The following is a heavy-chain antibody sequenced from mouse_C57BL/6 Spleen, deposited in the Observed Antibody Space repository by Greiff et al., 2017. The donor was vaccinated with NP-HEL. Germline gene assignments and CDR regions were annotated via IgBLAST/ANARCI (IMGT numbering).Heavy chain of an antibody. D-gene: IGHD2-4*01. J-gene: IGHJ1*03. V-gene: IGHV1-52*01. CDR3: ARGRYYDYDDWYFDV. Sequence: QVQLQQPGAELVRPGSSVKLSCKASGYTFTSYWMHWVKQRPIQGLEWIGNIDPSDSETHYNQKFKDKATLTVDKSSSTAYMQLSSLTSEDSAVYYCARGRYYDYDDWYFDVWGTGTTVTVSS. CDR1: GYTFTSYW. CDR2: IDPSDSET.